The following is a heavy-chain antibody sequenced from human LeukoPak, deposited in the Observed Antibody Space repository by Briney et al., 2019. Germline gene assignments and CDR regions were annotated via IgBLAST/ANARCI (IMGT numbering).Heavy chain of an antibody. CDR2: INPSGGST. CDR3: ARGGSSWSPVFYYYYYMDV. J-gene: IGHJ6*03. D-gene: IGHD6-13*01. CDR1: GYTFTSYY. Sequence: ASVKVSCNASGYTFTSYYMHWVRQAPGQGLEWMGIINPSGGSTSYAQKFQGRVTMTRDTSTSTVYMELSSLRSEDTAVYYCARGGSSWSPVFYYYYYMDVWGKGTTVTISS. V-gene: IGHV1-46*01.